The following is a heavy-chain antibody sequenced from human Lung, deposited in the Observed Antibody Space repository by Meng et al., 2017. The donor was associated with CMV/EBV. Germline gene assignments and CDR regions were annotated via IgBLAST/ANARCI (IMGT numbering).Heavy chain of an antibody. CDR2: IYHSGST. CDR1: GGSMSSTNW. V-gene: IGHV4-4*02. Sequence: QGQLQGSGQGRVRPSGTLSLTCAVSGGSMSSTNWWSWVRQPPGKGLEWIGEIYHSGSTNYNPSLKSRVSISVDKSKNQFSLKLSSVTAADTAVYYCARADKVRFDYWGQGTLVTVSS. CDR3: ARADKVRFDY. J-gene: IGHJ4*02.